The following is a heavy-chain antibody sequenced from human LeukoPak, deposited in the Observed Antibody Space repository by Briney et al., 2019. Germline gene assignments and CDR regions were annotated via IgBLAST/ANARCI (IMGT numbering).Heavy chain of an antibody. CDR1: GFTFSSYW. CDR3: ASLTIAAAGTAMDV. J-gene: IGHJ6*02. CDR2: INSDGSST. V-gene: IGHV3-74*01. D-gene: IGHD6-13*01. Sequence: GGSLRLSCAASGFTFSSYWMHWVRHAPGKGLVWVSRINSDGSSTSYADSVKGRFTISRDNAKNTLYLQMNSLRAEDTAVYFCASLTIAAAGTAMDVWGQGTTVTVSS.